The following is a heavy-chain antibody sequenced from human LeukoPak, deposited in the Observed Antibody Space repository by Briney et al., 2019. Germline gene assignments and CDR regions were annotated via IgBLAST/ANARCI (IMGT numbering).Heavy chain of an antibody. CDR1: GFTVSSNY. V-gene: IGHV3-53*04. CDR2: IYSGGST. CDR3: ATPSEGMVRGVIYYYYGMDV. Sequence: GGSLRLSCAASGFTVSSNYMSWVRQAPGKGLEWVSVIYSGGSTYYADSAKGRFTISRHKSKNTMYLQMNSLRAEDTAVYYCATPSEGMVRGVIYYYYGMDVWGQGTTVTVSS. D-gene: IGHD3-10*01. J-gene: IGHJ6*02.